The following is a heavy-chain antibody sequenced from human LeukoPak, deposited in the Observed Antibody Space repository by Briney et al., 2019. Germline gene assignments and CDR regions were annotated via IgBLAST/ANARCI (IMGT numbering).Heavy chain of an antibody. J-gene: IGHJ4*02. Sequence: SETLSLTCTVSGGSISSYYWSWIRQPAGKGLEWIGRIYTSGSTNYNPSLKSRVTLSVDTSKDQFSLKLSSVTAADTAVYYCVVVTAILPDYFDYWGQGTLVTVSS. D-gene: IGHD2-21*02. CDR3: VVVTAILPDYFDY. CDR1: GGSISSYY. V-gene: IGHV4-4*07. CDR2: IYTSGST.